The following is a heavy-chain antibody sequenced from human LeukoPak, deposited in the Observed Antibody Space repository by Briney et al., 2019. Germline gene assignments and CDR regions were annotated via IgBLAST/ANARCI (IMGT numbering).Heavy chain of an antibody. D-gene: IGHD5-18*01. Sequence: ASVKVSCTASGYTFTSYDINWVRQATGQGLEWMGWMNPNSGNTGYAQRFQGRVTMTRNTSISTAYMELSSLRSEDTAVYYCARGFQMAAAMGYWGQGTLVTVSS. CDR2: MNPNSGNT. J-gene: IGHJ4*02. CDR3: ARGFQMAAAMGY. V-gene: IGHV1-8*01. CDR1: GYTFTSYD.